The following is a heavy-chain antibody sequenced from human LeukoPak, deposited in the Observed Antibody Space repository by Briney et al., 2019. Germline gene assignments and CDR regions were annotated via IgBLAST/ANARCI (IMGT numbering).Heavy chain of an antibody. CDR3: ARQRDGFDV. CDR2: INSDGSTI. J-gene: IGHJ3*01. CDR1: AFTFSNYW. Sequence: GGSLRLSCAASAFTFSNYWMHWVRQVPGKGLVWVSRINSDGSTINYADSVKGRFTISRDNAKNTLRLQMNSLRAEDMAIYYCARQRDGFDVWGQGTMVTVSS. V-gene: IGHV3-74*01.